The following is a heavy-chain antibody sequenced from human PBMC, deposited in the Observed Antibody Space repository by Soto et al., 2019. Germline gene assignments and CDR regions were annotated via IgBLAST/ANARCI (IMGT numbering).Heavy chain of an antibody. V-gene: IGHV4-39*01. CDR1: GGSISRSFFY. J-gene: IGHJ4*02. CDR2: VYYSGTT. CDR3: ASYSYGYSYFLDY. D-gene: IGHD5-18*01. Sequence: SLTCTVSGGSISRSFFYWGWVRQAPGKGLEWIGAVYYSGTTYYNPSLKSRVTISLDTSENQFSLRLTSVTAADTALYYCASYSYGYSYFLDYWGQGTLVTVSS.